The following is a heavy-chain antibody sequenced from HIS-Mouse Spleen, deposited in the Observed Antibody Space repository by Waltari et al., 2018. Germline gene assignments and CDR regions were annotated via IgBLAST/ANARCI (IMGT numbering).Heavy chain of an antibody. J-gene: IGHJ4*02. CDR2: INHSGST. CDR3: ARVNSSFDY. Sequence: QVQLQQWGAGLLKPSETLSLTCAVYGGSFSGYYWSWIRQPPGKGLEWIGEINHSGSTNYNPSLKSRVTISVDTSKNQFSLKVSSVTAADAAVYYCARVNSSFDYWGQGTLVTVSS. D-gene: IGHD6-13*01. CDR1: GGSFSGYY. V-gene: IGHV4-34*01.